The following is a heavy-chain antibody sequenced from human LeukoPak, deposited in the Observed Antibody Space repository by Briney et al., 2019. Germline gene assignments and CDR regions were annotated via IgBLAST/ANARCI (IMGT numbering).Heavy chain of an antibody. V-gene: IGHV1-18*01. CDR2: ISAYNGIT. Sequence: GASVKVSCKASGYTFTSYGVTWVRQAPGQGLEWMGWISAYNGITNYAQNVQGRVTMSRDTSTSTAYMELRSLRSDDTAVYYCARLDIVSILFDSWGQGTLVTVSS. CDR1: GYTFTSYG. D-gene: IGHD5/OR15-5a*01. J-gene: IGHJ4*02. CDR3: ARLDIVSILFDS.